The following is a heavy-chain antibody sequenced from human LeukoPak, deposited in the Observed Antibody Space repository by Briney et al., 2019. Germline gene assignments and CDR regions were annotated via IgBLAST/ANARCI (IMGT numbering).Heavy chain of an antibody. CDR1: GYTFTSYD. CDR2: MNPNSGNT. J-gene: IGHJ5*02. CDR3: ARGIMVRGVIITSRWFDP. Sequence: ASVKVSCKASGYTFTSYDINWVRQATGQGLEWMGWMNPNSGNTGYAQKFQGRVTMTRNTSIGTAYMELSSLRSEDTAVYYCARGIMVRGVIITSRWFDPWGQGTLVTVSS. V-gene: IGHV1-8*01. D-gene: IGHD3-10*01.